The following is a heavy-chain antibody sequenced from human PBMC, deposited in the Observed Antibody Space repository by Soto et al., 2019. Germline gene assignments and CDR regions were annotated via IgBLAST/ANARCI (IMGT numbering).Heavy chain of an antibody. CDR1: GFTFSTYA. Sequence: EVQLLDSGGGLVQPGGSLRLSCAASGFTFSTYAMSWVRQAPGKGLEWVSTISGSGDSTYYANSVKGRFTISRDNSRNTLDLQMNSLRVEDTAVYYCAKGGEGSCSKTSCLYFSDYLGQGTLVTVSS. J-gene: IGHJ4*02. D-gene: IGHD2-2*01. CDR2: ISGSGDST. CDR3: AKGGEGSCSKTSCLYFSDY. V-gene: IGHV3-23*01.